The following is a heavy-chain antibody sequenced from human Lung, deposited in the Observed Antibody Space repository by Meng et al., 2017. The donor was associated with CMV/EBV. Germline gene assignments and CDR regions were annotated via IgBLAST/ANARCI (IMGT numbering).Heavy chain of an antibody. V-gene: IGHV3-30-3*01. J-gene: IGHJ4*02. CDR3: AKEWAPHEHFDY. CDR1: GFTFSRHP. CDR2: ISSDGNFQ. Sequence: GESLKISCAASGFTFSRHPMHWVRQAPGKGREWVAVISSDGNFQHYADSLKGRFTISRDNSKNTLYLQMNSLRAEDTAVYYCAKEWAPHEHFDYWGQGTLVTVSS.